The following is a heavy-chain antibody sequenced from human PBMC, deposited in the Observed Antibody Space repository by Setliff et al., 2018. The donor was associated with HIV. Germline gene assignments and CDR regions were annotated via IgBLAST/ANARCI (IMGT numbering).Heavy chain of an antibody. J-gene: IGHJ4*02. D-gene: IGHD5-12*01. Sequence: GESLKISCHLSGYSFVDFWIGWVRQMPGKGLEWVGFIYPGDSDSRYSPSFQGQVTISADKSISTAYLQWSSLKASDTAMYYCARGYKFDYWGQGTLVTVSS. V-gene: IGHV5-51*01. CDR3: ARGYKFDY. CDR1: GYSFVDFW. CDR2: IYPGDSDS.